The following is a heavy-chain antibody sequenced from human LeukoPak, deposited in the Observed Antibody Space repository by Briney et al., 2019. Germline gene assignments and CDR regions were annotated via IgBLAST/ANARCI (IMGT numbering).Heavy chain of an antibody. CDR3: ARGGGVNSNWYGDLFDY. CDR2: INSSSDYI. V-gene: IGHV3-21*01. D-gene: IGHD6-13*01. CDR1: GFTFSSYD. J-gene: IGHJ4*02. Sequence: PGGSLRPSCAASGFTFSSYDMSWVRQAPGKGLEWVSYINSSSDYIYSADSLKGRFTISRDNAKNSLYLQMDSLRAEDTAVYYCARGGGVNSNWYGDLFDYWGQGTLVTVSS.